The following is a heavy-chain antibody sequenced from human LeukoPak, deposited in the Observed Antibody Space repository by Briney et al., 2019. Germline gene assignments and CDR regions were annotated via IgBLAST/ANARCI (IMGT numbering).Heavy chain of an antibody. CDR3: ARLPNPYYYDSSGYFDY. CDR1: GGSFSDYY. J-gene: IGHJ4*02. Sequence: SETLSLTCAVYGGSFSDYYWSWIRQPPGKGLEWIGEINHSGHTNYNPSLKSRVTISVDTSKNQFSLKLSSVTAADTAVYYCARLPNPYYYDSSGYFDYWGQGTLVTVSS. CDR2: INHSGHT. V-gene: IGHV4-34*01. D-gene: IGHD3-22*01.